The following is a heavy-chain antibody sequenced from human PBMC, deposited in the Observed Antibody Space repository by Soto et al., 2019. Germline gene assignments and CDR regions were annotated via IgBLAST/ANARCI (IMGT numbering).Heavy chain of an antibody. V-gene: IGHV3-30*18. CDR3: AKTRLDWFGDFYGLDV. Sequence: QVQLVESGGGVVQPGRSLRLSCAASGFTFSTYAMHWVRRAPGKGLEWVGLLAYDGSYKYYADSVKGRFTISRDNSKNSLYLQMNSLRPEDTAVYYCAKTRLDWFGDFYGLDVWGQGTTVTVSS. D-gene: IGHD3-10*01. CDR2: LAYDGSYK. J-gene: IGHJ6*02. CDR1: GFTFSTYA.